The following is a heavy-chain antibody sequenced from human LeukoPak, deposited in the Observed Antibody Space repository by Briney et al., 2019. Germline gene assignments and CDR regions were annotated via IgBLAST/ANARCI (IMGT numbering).Heavy chain of an antibody. Sequence: ASVKVSCKASGYTFTSYDINWVRQATGQGLEWMGWMNPNSGNTGYAQKFQGRVTMTRNTSISTAYMELSSLRSEDTAVYYCAKDSPYYYDSSGYYYWSFFDYWGQGTLVTVSS. CDR3: AKDSPYYYDSSGYYYWSFFDY. CDR1: GYTFTSYD. J-gene: IGHJ4*02. V-gene: IGHV1-8*01. CDR2: MNPNSGNT. D-gene: IGHD3-22*01.